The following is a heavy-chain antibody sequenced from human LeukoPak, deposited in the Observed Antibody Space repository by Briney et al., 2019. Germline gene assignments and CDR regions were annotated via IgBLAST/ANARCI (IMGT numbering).Heavy chain of an antibody. CDR2: IWSDGSHK. CDR1: GFIFTTYG. Sequence: PGTSLRLSCAASGFIFTTYGFHWVRQAPGKGLEWVAVIWSDGSHKFYTGSVKGRFTISRDNSENTLYLQMSSLRVEDTAVYYCTRGQTTYYDYWGQGTLVTVSS. CDR3: TRGQTTYYDY. V-gene: IGHV3-33*08. J-gene: IGHJ4*02. D-gene: IGHD1-7*01.